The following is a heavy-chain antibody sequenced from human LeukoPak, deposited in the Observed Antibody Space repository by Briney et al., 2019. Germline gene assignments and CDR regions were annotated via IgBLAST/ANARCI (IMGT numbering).Heavy chain of an antibody. D-gene: IGHD3-22*01. V-gene: IGHV3-23*01. CDR1: GFTFSSYA. CDR2: ISGSGGST. Sequence: GESLKISCAASGFTFSSYAMSWVRQAPGKGLEWVSAISGSGGSTYYADSVKGRFTISRDNSKNTLYLQMNSLRAEDTAVYYCAKDDYDSLRGFCYWGQGTLVTVSS. CDR3: AKDDYDSLRGFCY. J-gene: IGHJ4*02.